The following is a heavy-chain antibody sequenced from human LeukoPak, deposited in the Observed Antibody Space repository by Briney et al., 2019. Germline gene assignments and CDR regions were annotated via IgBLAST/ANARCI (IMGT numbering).Heavy chain of an antibody. Sequence: ASVTVSCKASGHTFTTYDIIWVRQAPGQGLEWMGRNSPYNSDTNYAQNLQARVTTTTDTSSSTAYMELRSLRSDDTAVYYCARAGVEMATLGAFDIWGQGTMVTVSS. CDR1: GHTFTTYD. J-gene: IGHJ3*02. CDR3: ARAGVEMATLGAFDI. V-gene: IGHV1-18*01. D-gene: IGHD5-24*01. CDR2: NSPYNSDT.